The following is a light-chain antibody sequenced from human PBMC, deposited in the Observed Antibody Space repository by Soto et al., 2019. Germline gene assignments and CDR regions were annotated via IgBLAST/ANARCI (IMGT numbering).Light chain of an antibody. CDR2: RND. V-gene: IGLV1-47*01. CDR1: SSNVGVNF. Sequence: QSALTQPPSASGTPGQRVTISCSGSSSNVGVNFVYWYQHLPGTAPKLLIYRNDQRPSGVPDRFSGSKSGPSSSLAISGLRFEDEADYYCAAWDDSLRGRLFGTGTKVTVL. J-gene: IGLJ1*01. CDR3: AAWDDSLRGRL.